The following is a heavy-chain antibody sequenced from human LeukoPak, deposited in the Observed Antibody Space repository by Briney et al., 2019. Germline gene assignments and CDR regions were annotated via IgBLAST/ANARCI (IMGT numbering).Heavy chain of an antibody. CDR3: ARAPSEIGGYYPEYFRH. J-gene: IGHJ1*01. D-gene: IGHD3-3*01. V-gene: IGHV3-74*01. CDR1: GFTFSTYW. CDR2: IKSDGST. Sequence: GGSLRLSCAASGFTFSTYWMHWVRQAAGTRVMGVPRIKSDGSTNYADSVKGRFTISRDNAKHTLSLQMNSLRPEDTGVYYCARAPSEIGGYYPEYFRHWGQGTLVTVSS.